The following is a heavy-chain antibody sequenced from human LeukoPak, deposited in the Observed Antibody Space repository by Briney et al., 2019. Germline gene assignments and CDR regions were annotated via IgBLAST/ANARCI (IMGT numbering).Heavy chain of an antibody. J-gene: IGHJ4*02. D-gene: IGHD6-13*01. Sequence: PSETLSLTCTVSGGSISSDGYYWSWIRQHPGKGLEWIGYIYYSGRTYYKPSLKSRVTISVDTARNQLSLRLSSVTAADTAVYYCARVVASGTHFDYWGQGTPVTVSS. CDR2: IYYSGRT. CDR1: GGSISSDGYY. V-gene: IGHV4-31*03. CDR3: ARVVASGTHFDY.